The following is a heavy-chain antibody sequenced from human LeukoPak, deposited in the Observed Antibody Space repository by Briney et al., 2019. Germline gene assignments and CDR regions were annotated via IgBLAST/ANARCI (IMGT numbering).Heavy chain of an antibody. D-gene: IGHD3-9*01. V-gene: IGHV3-48*01. CDR3: AKVPRQHDNWFDP. CDR1: GFTFRHYA. J-gene: IGHJ5*02. CDR2: ISSSSTII. Sequence: GGSLRLSCEASGFTFRHYAMNWVRQTPGKGLEWISYISSSSTIIHYADSVKGRFTISRDDAKNSLYLQMNSLRAEDTAIYYCAKVPRQHDNWFDPWGQGTLVTISS.